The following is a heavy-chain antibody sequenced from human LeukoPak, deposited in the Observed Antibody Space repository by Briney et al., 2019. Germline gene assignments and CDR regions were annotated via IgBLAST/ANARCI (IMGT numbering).Heavy chain of an antibody. Sequence: ASVKVSCKASGGTFSSYATSWVRQAPGQGLEWMGGIIPIFGTANYAQKFQGRVTITADESTSTAYMELSSLRSEDTAVYYCARPRGYSYGLVQALPFDYWGQGTLVTVSS. J-gene: IGHJ4*02. CDR1: GGTFSSYA. CDR2: IIPIFGTA. CDR3: ARPRGYSYGLVQALPFDY. V-gene: IGHV1-69*01. D-gene: IGHD5-18*01.